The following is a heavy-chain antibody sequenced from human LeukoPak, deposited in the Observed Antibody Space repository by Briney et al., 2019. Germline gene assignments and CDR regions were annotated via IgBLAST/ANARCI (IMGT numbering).Heavy chain of an antibody. D-gene: IGHD6-13*01. V-gene: IGHV3-66*01. J-gene: IGHJ6*02. CDR3: ARAVAAAGDYYYYGMDV. CDR1: GFTVSSNY. CDR2: IYSGGST. Sequence: GGSLRLSCVASGFTVSSNYMSWVRQAPGKGLEWVSVIYSGGSTYYAGSAKGRFTISRDNSKNTLYLQMNSLRAEDTAVYYCARAVAAAGDYYYYGMDVWGQGTTVTVAS.